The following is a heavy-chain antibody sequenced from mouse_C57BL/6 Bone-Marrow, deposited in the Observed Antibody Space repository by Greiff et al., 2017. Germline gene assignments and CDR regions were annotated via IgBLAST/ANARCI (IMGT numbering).Heavy chain of an antibody. J-gene: IGHJ4*01. Sequence: VQLQQSGAELVRPGASVKLSCKASGYTFTDYYINWVKQRPGQGLEWIARIYPGSGNTYYTEKFKGKATLTAEKSSSTAYMQLSSLTSEDSAVYFCASLYYGSSIYAMDYWGQGTSVTVSS. CDR2: IYPGSGNT. CDR1: GYTFTDYY. CDR3: ASLYYGSSIYAMDY. D-gene: IGHD1-1*01. V-gene: IGHV1-76*01.